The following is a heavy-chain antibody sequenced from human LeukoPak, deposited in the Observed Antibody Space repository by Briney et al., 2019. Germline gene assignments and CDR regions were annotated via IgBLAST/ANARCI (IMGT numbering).Heavy chain of an antibody. CDR2: IWYDGSRK. D-gene: IGHD1-26*01. CDR1: GFTFSSSG. Sequence: PGGSLRLSCAASGFTFSSSGMHWVRQAPGKGLEWVAVIWYDGSRKYYADSVKGRFTISKDNSKNTLYLQMNSLRAEDTAVYYCAKDKYSGSYGPLDYWGQGTLVTVSS. CDR3: AKDKYSGSYGPLDY. J-gene: IGHJ4*02. V-gene: IGHV3-30*02.